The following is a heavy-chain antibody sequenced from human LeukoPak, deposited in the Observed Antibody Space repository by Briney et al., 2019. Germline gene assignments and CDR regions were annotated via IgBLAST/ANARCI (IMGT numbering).Heavy chain of an antibody. CDR3: ARGPVPYSSSWYPRPAEYFQH. V-gene: IGHV3-7*01. D-gene: IGHD6-13*01. CDR1: GFTFKKYW. J-gene: IGHJ1*01. Sequence: QPGESLRLSCAASGFTFKKYWMNWVRQVPGKGLECLANIKEDGSETYYADSVKGRFTISRDNSKNTLYLQMNSLRAEDTAVYYCARGPVPYSSSWYPRPAEYFQHWGQGTLVTVSS. CDR2: IKEDGSET.